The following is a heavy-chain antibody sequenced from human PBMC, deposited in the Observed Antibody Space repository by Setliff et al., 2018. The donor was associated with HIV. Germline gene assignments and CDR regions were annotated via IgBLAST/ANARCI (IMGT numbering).Heavy chain of an antibody. CDR1: GVSIDKNY. V-gene: IGHV4-4*07. D-gene: IGHD2-8*01. Sequence: PSETLSLTCTVSGVSIDKNYWSWVRRPPGKGLEWIGRVYMSGKTNYSPSLKSRVTMPADTSKNQVSLKLTSVTAADTAVYYCAKDAGVTGGLYRYYIDAWGNGTTVTVS. CDR2: VYMSGKT. CDR3: AKDAGVTGGLYRYYIDA. J-gene: IGHJ6*03.